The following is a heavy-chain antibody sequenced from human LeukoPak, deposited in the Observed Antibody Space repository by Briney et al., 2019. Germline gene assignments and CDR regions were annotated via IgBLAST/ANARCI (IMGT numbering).Heavy chain of an antibody. D-gene: IGHD3-9*01. CDR1: GGTFSSYA. CDR3: ARGVRYFDWLSYYYYYYMDV. J-gene: IGHJ6*03. CDR2: IIPIFGTA. V-gene: IGHV1-69*05. Sequence: ASVKVSCKASGGTFSSYAISWVRQAPGQGLEWMGGIIPIFGTANYAQKFQGRVTITTDESTSTAYMELSSLRSEDTAMYYCARGVRYFDWLSYYYYYYMDVWGKGTTVTVSS.